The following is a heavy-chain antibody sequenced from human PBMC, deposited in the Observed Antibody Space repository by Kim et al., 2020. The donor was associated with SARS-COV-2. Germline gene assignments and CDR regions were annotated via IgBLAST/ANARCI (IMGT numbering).Heavy chain of an antibody. Sequence: GESLKISCKGSGYSFTSYWIGWVRQMPGKGLEWMGIIYPGDSDTRYSPSFQGQVTISADKSISTAYLQWSSLKASDTAMYYCATITGYRYSSSSEGFLGDFDYWGQGTLVTVSS. J-gene: IGHJ4*02. CDR1: GYSFTSYW. V-gene: IGHV5-51*01. CDR3: ATITGYRYSSSSEGFLGDFDY. CDR2: IYPGDSDT. D-gene: IGHD6-6*01.